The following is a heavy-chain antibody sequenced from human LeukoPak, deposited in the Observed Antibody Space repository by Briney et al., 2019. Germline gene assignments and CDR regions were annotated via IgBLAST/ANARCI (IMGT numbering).Heavy chain of an antibody. CDR3: AREGYSSGWYFDY. V-gene: IGHV4-59*01. D-gene: IGHD6-19*01. J-gene: IGHJ4*02. CDR1: GGSISSYY. Sequence: SETLSLTCTVSGGSISSYYWSLIRQPPGKGLEWIGYIYYSGSTNYNPSLKSRVTISVDTSKNQFSLKLSSVTAADTAVYYCAREGYSSGWYFDYWGQGTLVTVSS. CDR2: IYYSGST.